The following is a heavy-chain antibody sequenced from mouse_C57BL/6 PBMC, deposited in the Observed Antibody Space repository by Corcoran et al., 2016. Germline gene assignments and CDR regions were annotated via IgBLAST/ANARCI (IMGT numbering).Heavy chain of an antibody. CDR1: GYTFTTYG. Sequence: QIQLVQSGPELKKPGETVKISCKASGYTFTTYGMSWVKQAPGKGLKWMGWINTYSGVPTYADDFKGRFAFSLETSASTAYLQINNLKNEDTATYFCASSSGSFAYWGQGTLVTVSA. V-gene: IGHV9-3*01. CDR3: ASSSGSFAY. D-gene: IGHD3-2*02. J-gene: IGHJ3*01. CDR2: INTYSGVP.